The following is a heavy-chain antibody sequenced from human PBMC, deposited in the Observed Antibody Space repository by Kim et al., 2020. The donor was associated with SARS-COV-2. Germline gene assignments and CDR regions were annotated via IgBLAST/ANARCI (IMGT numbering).Heavy chain of an antibody. J-gene: IGHJ4*02. CDR3: ARHGGSGLPGSFDY. CDR2: IYYSGST. D-gene: IGHD6-19*01. V-gene: IGHV4-39*01. CDR1: GGSISSSSYY. Sequence: SETLSLTCTVSGGSISSSSYYWGWIRQPPGKGLEWIGSIYYSGSTYYNPSLKSRVTISVDTSKNQFSLKLSSVTAADTAVYYCARHGGSGLPGSFDYWGQGTLVTVSS.